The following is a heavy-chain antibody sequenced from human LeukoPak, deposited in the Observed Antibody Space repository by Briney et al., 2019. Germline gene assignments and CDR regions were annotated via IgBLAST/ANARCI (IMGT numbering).Heavy chain of an antibody. J-gene: IGHJ4*02. D-gene: IGHD6-19*01. CDR2: IRSKANSYAT. Sequence: GGSLKLSCAASGFTFSGSAMHWVRQASGKGLEWVGRIRSKANSYATAYAASVKGRFTISRGDSKNTAYLQMNSLKTEDTAVYYCTPVAVAYWGQGTLVTVSS. CDR3: TPVAVAY. V-gene: IGHV3-73*01. CDR1: GFTFSGSA.